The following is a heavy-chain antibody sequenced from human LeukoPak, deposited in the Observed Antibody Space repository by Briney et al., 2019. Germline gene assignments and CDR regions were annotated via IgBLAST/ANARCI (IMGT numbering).Heavy chain of an antibody. Sequence: GGSLRLSCAASGFTFSSYAMSWVRQAPGKGRECVSAIIGSGGSTYYADSVKGRFTISRDNSKNTLYLQMNSLRAEDTAVYYCARGFSPYCSSTSCPSFDYWGQGTLVTVSS. CDR3: ARGFSPYCSSTSCPSFDY. D-gene: IGHD2-2*01. V-gene: IGHV3-23*01. J-gene: IGHJ4*02. CDR2: IIGSGGST. CDR1: GFTFSSYA.